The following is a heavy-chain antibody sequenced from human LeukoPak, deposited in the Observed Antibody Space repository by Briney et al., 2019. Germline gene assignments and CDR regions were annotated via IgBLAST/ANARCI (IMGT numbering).Heavy chain of an antibody. CDR3: ARWLDGYNFSGAFDI. D-gene: IGHD5-24*01. CDR1: GFTVSSNY. V-gene: IGHV3-53*01. Sequence: GGSLRLSCAASGFTVSSNYMSWVRQAPGKGLEWVSVIYSGGSTYYADSVKGRFTISRDNSKNTLYLQMNSLRAEDTAVYYCARWLDGYNFSGAFDIWGQGTMVTVSS. CDR2: IYSGGST. J-gene: IGHJ3*02.